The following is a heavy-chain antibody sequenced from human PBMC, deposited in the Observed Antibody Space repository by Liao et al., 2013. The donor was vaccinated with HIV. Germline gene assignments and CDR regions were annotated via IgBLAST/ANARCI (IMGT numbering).Heavy chain of an antibody. CDR3: AASDTSPGTFDI. Sequence: VQLQQWGAGLLKPSETLSVTCAVYNGSLGFSFWNWIRQTPGKGLEWIGEINYSGRSKYIPSLKSRVTISVDTSKNQFSLRLRSVTAADTAIYYCAASDTSPGTFDIWG. CDR1: NGSLGFSF. D-gene: IGHD2-2*01. V-gene: IGHV4-34*02. J-gene: IGHJ3*02. CDR2: INYSGRS.